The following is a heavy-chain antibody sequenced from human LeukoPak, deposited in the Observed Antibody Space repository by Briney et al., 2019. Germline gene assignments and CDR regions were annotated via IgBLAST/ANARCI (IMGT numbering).Heavy chain of an antibody. Sequence: SETLSLTCTVSGGSVSSSSYYWGWIRKPPGKGLEWIGSIYYSGSTYYNPSLKSRVTISVDTSKNQFSLKLSSVTAADTAVYYCARHDALYYYYGSGRVSYFDYWGQGTLVTVSS. CDR1: GGSVSSSSYY. V-gene: IGHV4-39*01. J-gene: IGHJ4*02. CDR3: ARHDALYYYYGSGRVSYFDY. D-gene: IGHD3-10*01. CDR2: IYYSGST.